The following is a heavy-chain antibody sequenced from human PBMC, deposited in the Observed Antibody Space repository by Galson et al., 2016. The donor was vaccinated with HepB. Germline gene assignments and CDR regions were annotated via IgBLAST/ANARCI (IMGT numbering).Heavy chain of an antibody. J-gene: IGHJ6*02. CDR3: ARAYYYGMDV. Sequence: SLRLSCAASGFTFSSYGMHWVRQAPGKGLAWVAVIWYDGSNKYYADSVKGRFTISRDNSKNTLYLQMNSLRAEDTAVYYCARAYYYGMDVWGQGTTVTVSS. CDR1: GFTFSSYG. V-gene: IGHV3-33*08. CDR2: IWYDGSNK.